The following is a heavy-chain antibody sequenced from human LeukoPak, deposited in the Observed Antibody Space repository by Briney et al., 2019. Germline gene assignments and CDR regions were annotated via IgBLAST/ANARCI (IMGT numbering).Heavy chain of an antibody. CDR3: ASTYSSVLLRYFNWFDP. CDR1: GFTFSDYY. V-gene: IGHV3-11*04. CDR2: ISSSGSTI. J-gene: IGHJ5*02. D-gene: IGHD6-19*01. Sequence: GGSLRLSCAASGFTFSDYYMSWIRQAPWKGLEWVSYISSSGSTIYYADSVKGRFTISRDNAKNSLYLQMNSLRAEDTAVYYCASTYSSVLLRYFNWFDPWGQGTLVTVSS.